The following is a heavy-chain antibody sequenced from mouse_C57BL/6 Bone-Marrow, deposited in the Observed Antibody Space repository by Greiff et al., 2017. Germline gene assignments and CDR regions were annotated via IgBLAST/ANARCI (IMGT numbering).Heavy chain of an antibody. J-gene: IGHJ2*01. D-gene: IGHD2-12*01. CDR1: GYTFTDYN. V-gene: IGHV1-22*01. Sequence: VQLQQSGPELVKPGASVKMSCKASGYTFTDYNMHWVKQSHGKSLEWIGYINPNNGGTSYNQKFKGKATLTVNKSSSTAYMELRSLTSEDSAVYYCARRAYSDFYFDYWGQGTTLTVSS. CDR3: ARRAYSDFYFDY. CDR2: INPNNGGT.